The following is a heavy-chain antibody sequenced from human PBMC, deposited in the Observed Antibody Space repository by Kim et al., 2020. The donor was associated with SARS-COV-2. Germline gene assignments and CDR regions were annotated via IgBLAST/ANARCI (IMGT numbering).Heavy chain of an antibody. J-gene: IGHJ4*02. CDR3: ARPNARIAVYDH. CDR2: ISSSSSYI. D-gene: IGHD6-19*01. V-gene: IGHV3-21*01. CDR1: GFTFSIYS. Sequence: GGSLRLSCAASGFTFSIYSMNWVRQAPGKGLEWVSSISSSSSYIYYADSVKGRFTISRDNAKNSLYLQMNSLRAEDTAVYYCARPNARIAVYDHWGQGTLVTVSS.